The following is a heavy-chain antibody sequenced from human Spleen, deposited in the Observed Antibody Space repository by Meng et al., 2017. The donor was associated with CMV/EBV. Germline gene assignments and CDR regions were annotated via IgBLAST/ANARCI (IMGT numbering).Heavy chain of an antibody. D-gene: IGHD2-2*01. V-gene: IGHV4-39*01. J-gene: IGHJ3*01. CDR3: ARHLSFLVTTAAFFDV. CDR2: INYGGNT. Sequence: SETLSLTCTVSGVSISRTKYYWGWIRQPPGKGLEWVGDINYGGNTYYNPSLRSRVTISVDTSRNQFSLRLRSVTATDTAVYYCARHLSFLVTTAAFFDVWGQGAMVT. CDR1: GVSISRTKYY.